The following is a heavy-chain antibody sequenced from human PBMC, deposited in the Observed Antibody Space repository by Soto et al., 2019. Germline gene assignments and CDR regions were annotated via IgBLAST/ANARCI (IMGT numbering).Heavy chain of an antibody. D-gene: IGHD6-6*01. CDR2: IYTSGST. J-gene: IGHJ4*02. Sequence: QVQLQESGPGLVKPSETLSLTCTVSGGSISSYYWSWIRQPAGKGLEWIGRIYTSGSTNYNPSLKSRVTMSVDKSKNQFSLKLSSVTAADTAVYYCARVAHYIAARLDLFDYWGQGTLVTVSS. V-gene: IGHV4-4*07. CDR1: GGSISSYY. CDR3: ARVAHYIAARLDLFDY.